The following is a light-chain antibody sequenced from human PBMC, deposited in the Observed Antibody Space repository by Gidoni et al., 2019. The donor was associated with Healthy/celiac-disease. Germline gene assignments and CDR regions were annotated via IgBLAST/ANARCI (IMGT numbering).Light chain of an antibody. CDR1: KLGDKY. Sequence: SHEPTPPPSASLSPGQTASITCSGDKLGDKYACWYQQKPGQSPVLVIYQDSKRPSGIPERFSGSNSGNTATLTISGTQAMDEADYYCQAWDSSTVVFGGGTKLTVL. CDR2: QDS. V-gene: IGLV3-1*01. CDR3: QAWDSSTVV. J-gene: IGLJ2*01.